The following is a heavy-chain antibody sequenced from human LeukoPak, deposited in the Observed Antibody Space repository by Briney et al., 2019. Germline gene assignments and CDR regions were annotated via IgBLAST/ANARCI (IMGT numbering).Heavy chain of an antibody. J-gene: IGHJ6*03. CDR2: ITTSSSYI. Sequence: PGGSLRLSCAASGFTFSSYSLNWVRQAPGKGLEWVSSITTSSSYIYYADSVKGRLTISRDNAKNSLPLQMNSLRAEDTAVYYCARNYYMDVWGKGTMVIVSS. V-gene: IGHV3-21*01. CDR1: GFTFSSYS. CDR3: ARNYYMDV.